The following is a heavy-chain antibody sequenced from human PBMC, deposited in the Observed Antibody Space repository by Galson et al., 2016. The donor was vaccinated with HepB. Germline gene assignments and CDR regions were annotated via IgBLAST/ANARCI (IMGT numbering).Heavy chain of an antibody. V-gene: IGHV2-70*04. CDR3: ARMVSGNYLFDY. J-gene: IGHJ4*02. CDR1: GFSLKTSGMR. Sequence: PALVKPTQTLTLTCPFSGFSLKTSGMRVSWIRQPPGKALEWLARIDWDDDKFYSTSLKTRLSIPKDTSKNQVVLTMTNMDPVDTATYFCARMVSGNYLFDYWGQGILVTFAS. D-gene: IGHD1-26*01. CDR2: IDWDDDK.